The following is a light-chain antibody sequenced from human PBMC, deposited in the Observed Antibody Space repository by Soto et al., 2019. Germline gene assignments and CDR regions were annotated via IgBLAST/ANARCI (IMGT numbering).Light chain of an antibody. Sequence: DIQMTQFPLSLSASVGDRVTITCRASQTIRSHLNWHQQKPGEAPKIVIYATSTLQSGVPSRFSGSVSGTDFILTISSLQPEDFATYYCQQTYRTPLTFGGGTKVEIK. CDR2: ATS. V-gene: IGKV1-39*01. CDR3: QQTYRTPLT. CDR1: QTIRSH. J-gene: IGKJ4*01.